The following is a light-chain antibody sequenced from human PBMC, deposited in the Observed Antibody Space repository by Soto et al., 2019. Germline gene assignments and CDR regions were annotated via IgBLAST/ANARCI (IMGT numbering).Light chain of an antibody. J-gene: IGLJ1*01. V-gene: IGLV2-14*01. Sequence: QSALTQPASVSGSPGQSITISCTGTSSDVGGYNYDSWYQQHPGKAPKLMIYEVSNRPSGVSNRFFGSKSGNTASLTISGLQAEDEADYYCSSYTSSSTFYVFGTGTKVTVL. CDR1: SSDVGGYNY. CDR2: EVS. CDR3: SSYTSSSTFYV.